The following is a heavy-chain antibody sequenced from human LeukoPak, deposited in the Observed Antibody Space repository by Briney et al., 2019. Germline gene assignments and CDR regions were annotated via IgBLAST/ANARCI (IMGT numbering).Heavy chain of an antibody. D-gene: IGHD3-9*01. V-gene: IGHV3-13*01. CDR3: ARGLRDILTGYSPSGFDY. CDR1: GFTFSSYD. Sequence: GGSLRLSCAASGFTFSSYDMHWVRQATGKGLEWVSAIGTAGDTYYPGSVRGRFTISRENAKNSLYLQMNSLRAGDTAVYYCARGLRDILTGYSPSGFDYWGQGTLVTVSS. J-gene: IGHJ4*02. CDR2: IGTAGDT.